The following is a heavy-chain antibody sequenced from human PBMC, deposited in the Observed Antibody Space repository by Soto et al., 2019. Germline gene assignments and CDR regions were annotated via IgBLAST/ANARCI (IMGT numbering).Heavy chain of an antibody. D-gene: IGHD1-26*01. V-gene: IGHV3-15*07. CDR3: SALGV. CDR2: IKSKADGETT. Sequence: EVQLVGSGGGLVEPGGSLRLSCAASGFNFINAWMHWVRQAPGKGLEWVGRIKSKADGETTDYAAPVKGRFIISRDDSKNTLYLQINSLKMEDTVVYYCSALGVWGQGTTVTVSS. J-gene: IGHJ6*02. CDR1: GFNFINAW.